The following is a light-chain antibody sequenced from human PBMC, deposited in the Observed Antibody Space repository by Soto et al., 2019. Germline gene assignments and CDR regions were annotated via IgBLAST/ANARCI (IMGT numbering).Light chain of an antibody. CDR1: QSVRSN. CDR3: QQYNDWPIT. V-gene: IGKV3-15*01. Sequence: EIVMTQSPATLSVSPGERATLSCRASQSVRSNLAWYHQKPGQAPRLLISGASTRPTGIPARFSGSGSGTEFTLTISSLQSEDFAIYYCQQYNDWPITFGQGTRLEIK. CDR2: GAS. J-gene: IGKJ5*01.